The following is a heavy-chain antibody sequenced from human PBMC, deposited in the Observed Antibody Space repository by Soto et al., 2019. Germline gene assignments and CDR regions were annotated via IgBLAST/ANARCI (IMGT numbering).Heavy chain of an antibody. CDR1: GFTFSSQG. CDR2: IWFDGSNK. Sequence: QVQLVESGGGVVQPGRSLRLSCAASGFTFSSQGMHWVRQAPGKGLEWVAVIWFDGSNKYYAESVKGRFTISRDNSMNTLYLQMNSQRPADTGVYYCVRDLGGTYSLDYWGKGPLVTVSS. V-gene: IGHV3-33*01. D-gene: IGHD1-7*01. CDR3: VRDLGGTYSLDY. J-gene: IGHJ4*02.